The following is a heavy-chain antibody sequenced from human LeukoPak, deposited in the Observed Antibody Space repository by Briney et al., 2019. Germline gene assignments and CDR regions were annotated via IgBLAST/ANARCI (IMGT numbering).Heavy chain of an antibody. Sequence: PGGSLRLSCAASGFTFSSYSMNWVRQAPGKGLEWVSAISGSGGSTYYADSVKGRFTISRDNSKNTLYLQMNSLRAEDTAVYYCAKTYSGSYYLDWGQGTLVTVSS. V-gene: IGHV3-23*01. CDR1: GFTFSSYS. D-gene: IGHD1-26*01. CDR3: AKTYSGSYYLD. CDR2: ISGSGGST. J-gene: IGHJ4*02.